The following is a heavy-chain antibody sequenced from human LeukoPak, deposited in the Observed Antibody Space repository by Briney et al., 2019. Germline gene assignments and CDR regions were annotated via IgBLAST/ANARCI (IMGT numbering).Heavy chain of an antibody. CDR2: IYYSGST. D-gene: IGHD6-19*01. J-gene: IGHJ3*02. Sequence: PSETLSLTCTVSGGSISSYYWSWIRQPPGKGLEWIGYIYYSGSTNYNPSLKSRVTISVDTSKNQFSLKLSSVTAADTAVYYCARDPVAEDAFDIWGQGTMVTVSS. CDR3: ARDPVAEDAFDI. V-gene: IGHV4-59*01. CDR1: GGSISSYY.